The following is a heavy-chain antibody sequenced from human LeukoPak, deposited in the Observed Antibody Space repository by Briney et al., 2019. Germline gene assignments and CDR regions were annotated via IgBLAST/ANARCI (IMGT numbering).Heavy chain of an antibody. Sequence: PGGSLRLSRAAAGCTFSNAWMSWVRQAPGNGLEWVGRIKIKTDGGTTDYATPVKGRFSISRDDSEKTLFLQMNSMKTEDTAVYYCTTDGLMVRGVMHNDWGQGTLVTVSS. D-gene: IGHD3-10*01. CDR1: GCTFSNAW. J-gene: IGHJ4*02. CDR2: IKIKTDGGTT. V-gene: IGHV3-15*01. CDR3: TTDGLMVRGVMHND.